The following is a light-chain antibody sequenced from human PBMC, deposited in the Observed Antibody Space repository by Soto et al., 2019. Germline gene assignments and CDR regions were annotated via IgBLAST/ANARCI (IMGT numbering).Light chain of an antibody. Sequence: EIVLTQSPASLSVSPGERVTLSCRASQSVGHNLAWYHQQPGQAPRLLIYDASSRATGVPARFSGSGSGTELTLTIGRLQSEDFAVYYCQQYSSGPPLTFGGGTKVDIK. CDR1: QSVGHN. CDR3: QQYSSGPPLT. J-gene: IGKJ4*01. CDR2: DAS. V-gene: IGKV3-15*01.